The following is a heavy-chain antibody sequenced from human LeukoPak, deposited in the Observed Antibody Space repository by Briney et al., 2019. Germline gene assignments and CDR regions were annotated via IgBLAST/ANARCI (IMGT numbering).Heavy chain of an antibody. D-gene: IGHD2-15*01. V-gene: IGHV3-48*01. Sequence: PGGSLRLSCEASGFTFSNYSMNWARQAPGKGLEWVSYIRSSSSTIYYADSVKGRFTISRDNSKNTLYLQMNSLRAEDTAVYYCAKGSHWFDPWGQGTLVTVSS. CDR3: AKGSHWFDP. J-gene: IGHJ5*02. CDR1: GFTFSNYS. CDR2: IRSSSSTI.